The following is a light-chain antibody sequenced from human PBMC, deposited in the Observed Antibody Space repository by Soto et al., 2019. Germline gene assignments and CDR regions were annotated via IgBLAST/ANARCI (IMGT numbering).Light chain of an antibody. CDR1: SSDIGGYCY. J-gene: IGLJ1*01. CDR2: DVT. Sequence: QSALTQPRSVSGSPGRSVTISCTGTSSDIGGYCYVSWYQQHPGKAPNLMIYDVTKRPSGVPDRFSGSKSGTTASLTISGLQAEDEADYYCFSYAGSYTFYVFGTGTKVTVL. CDR3: FSYAGSYTFYV. V-gene: IGLV2-11*01.